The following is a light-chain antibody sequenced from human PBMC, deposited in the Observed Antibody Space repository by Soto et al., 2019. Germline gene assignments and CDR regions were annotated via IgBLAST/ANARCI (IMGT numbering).Light chain of an antibody. CDR3: ASWDDSLNGYV. V-gene: IGLV1-44*01. CDR2: SNN. Sequence: QSVLTQPSSASGSPGQRVTISCSGSSSNIGNNFVKWYQQFPGTAPKLLIYSNNQRPSGVPDRFSGSKSGTSASLAISGLQSEDEADYYCASWDDSLNGYVFGTGNKLTVL. J-gene: IGLJ1*01. CDR1: SSNIGNNF.